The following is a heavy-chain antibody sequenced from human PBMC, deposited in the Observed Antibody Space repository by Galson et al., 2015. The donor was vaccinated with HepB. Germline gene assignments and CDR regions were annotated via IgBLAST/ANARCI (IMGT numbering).Heavy chain of an antibody. V-gene: IGHV1-8*01. CDR3: ARSHPYYSGSSGFNGLDT. J-gene: IGHJ3*02. D-gene: IGHD3-22*01. CDR2: MNPNSGNT. CDR1: GYTFTSND. Sequence: SVKVSCKASGYTFTSNDINWVRQATGQGLEWMGWMNPNSGNTGYAQKFRGRVTMTKSTAMSTAYMELSSLRPEDTAVYYCARSHPYYSGSSGFNGLDTWGQGTMVTVSS.